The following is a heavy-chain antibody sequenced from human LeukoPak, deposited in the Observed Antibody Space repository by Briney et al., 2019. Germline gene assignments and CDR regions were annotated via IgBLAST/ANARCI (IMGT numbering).Heavy chain of an antibody. V-gene: IGHV3-23*01. CDR1: GFTFSDYY. CDR3: AKDRITMIVVEAFDY. D-gene: IGHD3-22*01. CDR2: ISGSGGST. Sequence: GGSLRLSCAASGFTFSDYYMSWIRQAPGKGLEWVSAISGSGGSTYYADSVKGRFTISRDNSKSTLYLQMNSLRAEDTAVYYCAKDRITMIVVEAFDYWGQGTLVTVSS. J-gene: IGHJ4*02.